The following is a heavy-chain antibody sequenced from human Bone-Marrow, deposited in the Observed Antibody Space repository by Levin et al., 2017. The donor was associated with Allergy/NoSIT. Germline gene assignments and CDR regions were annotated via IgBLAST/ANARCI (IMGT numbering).Heavy chain of an antibody. D-gene: IGHD5-12*01. CDR3: ARDRAYSAYDESTLFYYGMDV. J-gene: IGHJ6*02. Sequence: SQTLSLTCSVSGGSVSSGIYYWSWIRQPPGKGLEWIGYVHYRGSTYYNPSLKSRVTISVDTSENQFSLSLNSVTAADTAVYYCARDRAYSAYDESTLFYYGMDVWGQGTTVTVSS. CDR1: GGSVSSGIYY. CDR2: VHYRGST. V-gene: IGHV4-61*01.